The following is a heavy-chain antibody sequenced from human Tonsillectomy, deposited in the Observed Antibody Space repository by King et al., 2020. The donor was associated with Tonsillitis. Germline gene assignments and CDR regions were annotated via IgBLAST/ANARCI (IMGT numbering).Heavy chain of an antibody. D-gene: IGHD2-2*02. Sequence: EVQLVESGGGLVQPGGSLRLSCAASGFTFRSYAMSWVRQAPGKGLEWVSAISGSGGSTYYADSVKGRFTISRDKSKNTLYLQMNSLRVEDTAVYYCAKDPSCSSISCYSEAFDYWGQGTLVTVSS. V-gene: IGHV3-23*04. CDR2: ISGSGGST. CDR3: AKDPSCSSISCYSEAFDY. CDR1: GFTFRSYA. J-gene: IGHJ4*02.